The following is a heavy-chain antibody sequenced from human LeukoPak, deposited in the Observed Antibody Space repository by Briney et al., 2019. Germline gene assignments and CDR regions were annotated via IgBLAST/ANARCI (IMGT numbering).Heavy chain of an antibody. J-gene: IGHJ4*02. D-gene: IGHD1-1*01. Sequence: SETLSLTCTVSGGSISSYYWSWIRQPPGKGLEGIGYIYYSGSTNYNPSLKSRVTISVDTSKNQFSLKLSSVTAADTAVYYCARVGWNGYFDYWGQGTLVTVSS. CDR3: ARVGWNGYFDY. CDR2: IYYSGST. CDR1: GGSISSYY. V-gene: IGHV4-59*01.